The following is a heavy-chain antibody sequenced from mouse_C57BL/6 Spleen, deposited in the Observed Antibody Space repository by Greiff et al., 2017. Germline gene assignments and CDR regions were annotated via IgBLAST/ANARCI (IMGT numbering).Heavy chain of an antibody. CDR1: GFTFSDYY. CDR3: ARARDWYFDV. V-gene: IGHV5-16*01. CDR2: INYDGSST. J-gene: IGHJ1*03. Sequence: EVKVEESEGGLVQPGSSMKLSCTASGFTFSDYYMAWVRQVPEKGLEWVANINYDGSSTYYLDSLKSRFIISRDNAKNILYLQMSSLKSEDTATYYCARARDWYFDVWGTGTTVTVSS.